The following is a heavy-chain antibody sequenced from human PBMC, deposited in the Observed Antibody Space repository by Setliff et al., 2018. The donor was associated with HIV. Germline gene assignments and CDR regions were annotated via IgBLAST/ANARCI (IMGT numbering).Heavy chain of an antibody. V-gene: IGHV1-69-2*01. CDR1: GYTFPDYY. Sequence: GASVKVSCKVSGYTFPDYYFQWVRQAPGKGLEWVGLIDPDRGETVYAEKFQGRVTITADRSIDTGYMTLSSLTSDDTAMYFCAWGTQRPIDSWGQGTLVTVSS. CDR3: AWGTQRPIDS. J-gene: IGHJ4*02. D-gene: IGHD3-16*01. CDR2: IDPDRGET.